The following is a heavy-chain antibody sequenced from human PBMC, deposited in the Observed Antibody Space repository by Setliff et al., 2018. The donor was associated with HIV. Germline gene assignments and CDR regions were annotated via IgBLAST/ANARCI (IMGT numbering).Heavy chain of an antibody. D-gene: IGHD1-26*01. V-gene: IGHV3-30*02. CDR2: IRYDGSNK. CDR3: ARDGNYYYYYMDV. CDR1: GFTFSSEG. Sequence: GGSLRLSCAASGFTFSSEGMHWVRQAPGKGLEWVAFIRYDGSNKYYADSVKGRFTISRDNAKNSLYLQMNSLRAEDTAVYYCARDGNYYYYYMDVWGKGTTVTVSS. J-gene: IGHJ6*03.